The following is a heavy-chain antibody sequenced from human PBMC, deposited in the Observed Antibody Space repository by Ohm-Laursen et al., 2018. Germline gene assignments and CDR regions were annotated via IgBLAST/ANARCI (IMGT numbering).Heavy chain of an antibody. Sequence: SLRLSCTASGFTFSTHYMTWVRQAPGKGLEWVAKIDPDGSGKYYVDSVKGRFTISKDKSKNTLYLQMNSLRVEDTAMYFCARDVPGIVASRGGGWGQGTLVTVSS. CDR3: ARDVPGIVASRGGG. CDR2: IDPDGSGK. D-gene: IGHD3-16*01. V-gene: IGHV3-7*03. CDR1: GFTFSTHY. J-gene: IGHJ4*02.